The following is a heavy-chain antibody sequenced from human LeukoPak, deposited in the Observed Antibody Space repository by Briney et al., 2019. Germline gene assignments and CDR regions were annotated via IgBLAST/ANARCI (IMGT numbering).Heavy chain of an antibody. CDR2: INGDGSRT. V-gene: IGHV3-74*01. CDR1: GFTLSSYW. J-gene: IGHJ6*04. Sequence: GGSLRLSCAASGFTLSSYWMHWVRQAPGKGLVWVSHINGDGSRTDYADSVKGRFTISRDNAKNTLYLQMNSLRAEDTAVYYCARGGVPAAMDAWAKGPRSPSPQ. CDR3: ARGGVPAAMDA. D-gene: IGHD2-2*01.